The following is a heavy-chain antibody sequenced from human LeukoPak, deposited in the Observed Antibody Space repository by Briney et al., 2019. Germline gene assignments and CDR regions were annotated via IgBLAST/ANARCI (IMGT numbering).Heavy chain of an antibody. V-gene: IGHV1-69*04. CDR2: IIPILGIA. CDR3: ASRNSSGWYLDYYYYMDV. Sequence: SVKVSCKASGGTFSSYAISWVRQAPGQGLEWMGRIIPILGIANYAQKFQGRVTITADKSTSTAYMELSSLRSEDTAVYYCASRNSSGWYLDYYYYMDVWGKGTTVTVSS. CDR1: GGTFSSYA. J-gene: IGHJ6*03. D-gene: IGHD6-19*01.